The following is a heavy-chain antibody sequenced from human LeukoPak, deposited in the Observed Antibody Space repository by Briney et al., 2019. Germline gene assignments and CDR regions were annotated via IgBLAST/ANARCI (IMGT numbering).Heavy chain of an antibody. D-gene: IGHD1-26*01. CDR2: ISYDGSNK. V-gene: IGHV3-30*18. J-gene: IGHJ6*02. CDR1: GFTFSSYG. Sequence: PGRSLRLSCAASGFTFSSYGMHWVRQAPGKGLEWVAVISYDGSNKYYADSVKGRFTISRDNSKNTLYLQMNSLRAEDTAVYYCAKEGGKTSYYYYYYGMVVWGQGTTVTVSS. CDR3: AKEGGKTSYYYYYYGMVV.